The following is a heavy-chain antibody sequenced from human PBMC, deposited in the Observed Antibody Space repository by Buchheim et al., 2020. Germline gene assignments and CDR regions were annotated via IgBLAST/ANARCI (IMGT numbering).Heavy chain of an antibody. CDR3: ARGKYDFWSGYSHWYFDL. CDR2: IYTSGST. CDR1: GGSISSGSYY. J-gene: IGHJ2*01. D-gene: IGHD3-3*01. Sequence: QVQLQESGPGLVKPSQTLSLTCTVSGGSISSGSYYWSWIRQPAGKGLEWIGRIYTSGSTNYNPPLKSRVTISVDTSTNQFSLKLSSVTAADTAVYYCARGKYDFWSGYSHWYFDLWGRGTL. V-gene: IGHV4-61*02.